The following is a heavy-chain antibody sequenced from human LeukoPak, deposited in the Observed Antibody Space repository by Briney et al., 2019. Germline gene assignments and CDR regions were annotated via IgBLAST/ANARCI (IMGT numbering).Heavy chain of an antibody. CDR2: ISSSGSTI. D-gene: IGHD3-22*01. CDR3: AIIYDSSGYDDY. CDR1: GFTFSSYA. V-gene: IGHV3-48*03. J-gene: IGHJ4*02. Sequence: PGGSLRLSCAASGFTFSSYAMSWVRQAPGKGLEWVSYISSSGSTIYYADSVKGRFTISRDNAKNSLYLQMNSLRAEDTAVYYCAIIYDSSGYDDYWGQGTLVTVSS.